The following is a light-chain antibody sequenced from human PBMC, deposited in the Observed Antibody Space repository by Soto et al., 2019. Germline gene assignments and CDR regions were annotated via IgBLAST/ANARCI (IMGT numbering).Light chain of an antibody. CDR2: DAS. J-gene: IGKJ4*01. CDR3: QQYDNLPLT. Sequence: DIQMTQSPSSLSASVGDRVTITCQASQDISNYLNWYQQKPGKAPQLLIYDASNLETGVPSRFSGSGSGTDFTFTISSLQPEEIAKYYCQQYDNLPLTCGGGTKVEIK. V-gene: IGKV1-33*01. CDR1: QDISNY.